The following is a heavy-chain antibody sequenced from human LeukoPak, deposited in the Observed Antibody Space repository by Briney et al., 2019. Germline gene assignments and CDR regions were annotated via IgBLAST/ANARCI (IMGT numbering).Heavy chain of an antibody. CDR1: GFTFDDYA. CDR3: AKGDMIVGPFDY. CDR2: ISWNSGSI. V-gene: IGHV3-9*01. Sequence: GRSLRLSCAASGFTFDDYAMHWVRQAPGKGLEWVSGISWNSGSIGYADSVKGRFTISRDNAKNSLYLQMNSLRAEDTALYYCAKGDMIVGPFDYWGQGTLVTVSS. D-gene: IGHD3-22*01. J-gene: IGHJ4*02.